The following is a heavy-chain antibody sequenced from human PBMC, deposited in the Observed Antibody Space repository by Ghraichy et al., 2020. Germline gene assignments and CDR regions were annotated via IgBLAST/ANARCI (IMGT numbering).Heavy chain of an antibody. V-gene: IGHV3-21*01. Sequence: GGSLRLSCAASGFTFSSYSMNWVRQAPGKGLEWVSSISSSGTYIYYADSLKGRFTISRDNAKNSLYLQMNSLRAEDTAVYYCARSAEQIYYDFWSGYYDYWGQGTLVTVSS. CDR1: GFTFSSYS. D-gene: IGHD3-3*01. CDR2: ISSSGTYI. CDR3: ARSAEQIYYDFWSGYYDY. J-gene: IGHJ4*02.